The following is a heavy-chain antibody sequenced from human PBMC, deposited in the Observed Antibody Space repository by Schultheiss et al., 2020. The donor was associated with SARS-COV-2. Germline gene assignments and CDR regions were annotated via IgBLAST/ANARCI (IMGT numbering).Heavy chain of an antibody. J-gene: IGHJ4*02. D-gene: IGHD3-22*01. Sequence: SQTLSLTCTVSGGSISSGGYYWSWIRQPPGKGLEWIGYIYYSGSTYYNPSLKSRVTISVDTSKNQFSLKLSSVTAADTAVYYCARDGYYYDSSGLGYWGQGTLVTVSS. CDR2: IYYSGST. CDR3: ARDGYYYDSSGLGY. V-gene: IGHV4-30-4*01. CDR1: GGSISSGGYY.